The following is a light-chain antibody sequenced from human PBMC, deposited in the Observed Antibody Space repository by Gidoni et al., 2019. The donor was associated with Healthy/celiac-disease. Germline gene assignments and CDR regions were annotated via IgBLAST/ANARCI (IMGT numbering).Light chain of an antibody. CDR3: QQSYSTPGT. CDR1: QSISSY. CDR2: AAS. Sequence: DIQMTQSPSSLSASVGDRVTITCRASQSISSYFNWYQQKPGKAPKLLIYAASSLQSGVPSRFSGSGSGTDFTLTISSLQPEDFATDYCQQSYSTPGTFGPGTKVDIK. V-gene: IGKV1-39*01. J-gene: IGKJ3*01.